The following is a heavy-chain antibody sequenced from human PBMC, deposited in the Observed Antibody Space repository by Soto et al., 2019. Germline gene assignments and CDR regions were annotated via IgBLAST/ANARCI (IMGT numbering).Heavy chain of an antibody. CDR3: AKDRLAGNFDY. J-gene: IGHJ4*02. V-gene: IGHV3-23*01. CDR1: GFTFNNYA. Sequence: GGSLRLSCAASGFTFNNYAMNWVRQAPGKGLEWVATISGTGGSTYYADSVKGRFTTSRDNSKNTLYLQMNSLRVEDTAVYYCAKDRLAGNFDYWGQGTQVTVSS. CDR2: ISGTGGST.